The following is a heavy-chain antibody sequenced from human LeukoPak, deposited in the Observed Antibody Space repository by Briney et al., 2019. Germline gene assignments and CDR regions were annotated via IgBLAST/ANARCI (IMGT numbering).Heavy chain of an antibody. CDR1: GFTFSSYG. V-gene: IGHV3-33*01. CDR3: ARDSSGFDP. Sequence: GRSLRLSCAASGFTFSSYGMHWVRQAPGMGLEWVAVIWYDGSNKYYADSVKGRFTISRDNSKNTLYLQMNSLRAEDTAVYYCARDSSGFDPWGQGTLVTVSS. J-gene: IGHJ5*02. CDR2: IWYDGSNK. D-gene: IGHD2-15*01.